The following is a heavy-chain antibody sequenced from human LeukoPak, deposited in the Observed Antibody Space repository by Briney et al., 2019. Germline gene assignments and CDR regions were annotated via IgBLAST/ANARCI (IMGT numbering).Heavy chain of an antibody. CDR3: ARAKEITMVRGLIITFYFNY. V-gene: IGHV4-30-2*01. Sequence: SQTLSLTCAVSGASISSGGYSWTWIRQPPGTGLEWIGNIYYSRSTDYNPSLKSRVTMSVDRSKNQFSLNLSSVTAADTAVYYCARAKEITMVRGLIITFYFNYWGQGTLVTVSS. J-gene: IGHJ4*02. CDR1: GASISSGGYS. CDR2: IYYSRST. D-gene: IGHD3-10*01.